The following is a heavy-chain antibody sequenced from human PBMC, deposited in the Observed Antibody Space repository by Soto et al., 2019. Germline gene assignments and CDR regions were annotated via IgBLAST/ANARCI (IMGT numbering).Heavy chain of an antibody. V-gene: IGHV3-23*01. CDR3: AKVLGVTMVRGVPGYYGMDV. D-gene: IGHD3-10*01. J-gene: IGHJ6*02. CDR2: ISGSGGST. CDR1: GFTFSSYA. Sequence: EVQLLESGGGLVQPGGSLRLSCAASGFTFSSYAMSWVRQAPGKGLEWVSAISGSGGSTYYADSVKGLFTSSRDNSKNTLYLKMNSLRAEDTAVYYCAKVLGVTMVRGVPGYYGMDVWGQGTTVTVSS.